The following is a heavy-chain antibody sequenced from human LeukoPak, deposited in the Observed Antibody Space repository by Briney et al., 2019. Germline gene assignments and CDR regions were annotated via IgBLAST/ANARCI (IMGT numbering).Heavy chain of an antibody. CDR2: ILYSGTT. Sequence: KPSETLSLTCTVSGGSTSSYYWSWIRQPPGKGLEWIGSILYSGTTYYKPSLKSRVTISVDTSKNQFSLELTSVTAADTAVYYCARHRWTGTYNFDYWGQGSLVTVSS. CDR1: GGSTSSYY. J-gene: IGHJ4*02. CDR3: ARHRWTGTYNFDY. D-gene: IGHD1-1*01. V-gene: IGHV4-59*05.